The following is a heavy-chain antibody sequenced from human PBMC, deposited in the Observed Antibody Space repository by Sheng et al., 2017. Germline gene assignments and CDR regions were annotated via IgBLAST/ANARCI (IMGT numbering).Heavy chain of an antibody. D-gene: IGHD3-16*02. V-gene: IGHV1-69*05. CDR1: GGTFSSYA. J-gene: IGHJ4*02. CDR2: IIPIFGTA. Sequence: QVQLVQSGAEVKKPGSSVKVSCKASGGTFSSYAISWVRQAPGQGLEWMGGIIPIFGTANYAQKFQGRVTITTDESTSTAYMELSSLRSEDTAVYYCARGGGDYDYIWGSYRLYYFDYWGQGTLVTVSS. CDR3: ARGGGDYDYIWGSYRLYYFDY.